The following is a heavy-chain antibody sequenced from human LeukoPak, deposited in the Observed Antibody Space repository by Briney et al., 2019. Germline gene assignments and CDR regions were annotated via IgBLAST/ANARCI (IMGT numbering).Heavy chain of an antibody. D-gene: IGHD3-10*01. CDR3: AKERITMVRGVSSLSY. J-gene: IGHJ4*02. CDR2: INPNSGGT. V-gene: IGHV1-2*02. Sequence: ASVKVSCKASGYTFTGYYMHWVRQAPGQGLEWMGWINPNSGGTNYAQKFQGRVTMTRDTSISTAYMEPSRLRSDDTAVYYCAKERITMVRGVSSLSYWGQGTLVTVSS. CDR1: GYTFTGYY.